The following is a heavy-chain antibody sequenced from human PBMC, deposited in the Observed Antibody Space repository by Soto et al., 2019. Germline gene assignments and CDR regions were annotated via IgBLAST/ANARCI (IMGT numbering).Heavy chain of an antibody. CDR3: ARGYCSSTSCQYYFDF. V-gene: IGHV1-3*01. Sequence: AAVKVPCKASAYTFTGYAIHWLRQAPGQRHEWMGWINGGNGDTKYSQKFQGRVTITRDTSASTAYMELTSLGSEDTAVYHCARGYCSSTSCQYYFDFWGQGTLVTVSS. D-gene: IGHD2-2*01. CDR1: AYTFTGYA. J-gene: IGHJ4*02. CDR2: INGGNGDT.